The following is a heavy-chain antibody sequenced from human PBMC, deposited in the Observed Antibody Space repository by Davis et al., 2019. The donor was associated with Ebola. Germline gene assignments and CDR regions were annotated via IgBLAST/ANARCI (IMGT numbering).Heavy chain of an antibody. CDR2: IYYSGST. V-gene: IGHV4-59*08. D-gene: IGHD3-10*01. Sequence: MPSETLSLTCTVSGGSISSYYWSWIRQPPGKGLEWLGYIYYSGSTNYNPSLKSRVTIPVDTSKNQFSLKLRSVTAADTAVYYCARTTYGSGSYYNSNWFDPWGQGTLVTVSS. J-gene: IGHJ5*02. CDR1: GGSISSYY. CDR3: ARTTYGSGSYYNSNWFDP.